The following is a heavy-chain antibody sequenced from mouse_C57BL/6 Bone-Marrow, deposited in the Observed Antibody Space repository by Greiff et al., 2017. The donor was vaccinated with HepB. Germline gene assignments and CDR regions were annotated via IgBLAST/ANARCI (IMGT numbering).Heavy chain of an antibody. CDR3: ARHGSTVVAPCFDY. CDR1: GFTFSSYT. V-gene: IGHV5-9*01. J-gene: IGHJ2*01. D-gene: IGHD1-1*01. Sequence: EVMLVESGGGLVKPGGSLKLSCAASGFTFSSYTMSWVRQTPEKRLEWVATISGGGGNTYYPDSVKGRFTISRDNAKNTLYLQMSSLRSEDTALYYGARHGSTVVAPCFDYWGQGTTLTVSS. CDR2: ISGGGGNT.